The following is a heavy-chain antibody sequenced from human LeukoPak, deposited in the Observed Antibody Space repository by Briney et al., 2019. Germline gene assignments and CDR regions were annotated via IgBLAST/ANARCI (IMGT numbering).Heavy chain of an antibody. CDR3: ARRKPFYMAAPAGYMDV. J-gene: IGHJ6*03. CDR2: IHISGTT. D-gene: IGHD6-25*01. CDR1: GGSISSGSYY. Sequence: PSETLSLTCTVSGGSISSGSYYWNWIRQPAGKGLEWIGRIHISGTTNYNPSLKSRVTISVDTSKNQFSLKLSSVTAADTAVYYCARRKPFYMAAPAGYMDVWGKGTAVTISS. V-gene: IGHV4-61*02.